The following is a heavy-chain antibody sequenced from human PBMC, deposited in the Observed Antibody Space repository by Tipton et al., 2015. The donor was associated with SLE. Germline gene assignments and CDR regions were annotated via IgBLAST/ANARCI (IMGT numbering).Heavy chain of an antibody. D-gene: IGHD5-18*01. CDR3: ARDLQLWSPHFDY. CDR2: IYTSGST. CDR1: GGSISSGSYY. J-gene: IGHJ4*02. Sequence: TLPLTCTVSGGSISSGSYYWSWIRQPAGKGLEWIGYIYTSGSTNYNPSLKSRVTISVDTSKNQFSLKLSSVTAADTAVYYCARDLQLWSPHFDYWGQGTLVTVSS. V-gene: IGHV4-61*09.